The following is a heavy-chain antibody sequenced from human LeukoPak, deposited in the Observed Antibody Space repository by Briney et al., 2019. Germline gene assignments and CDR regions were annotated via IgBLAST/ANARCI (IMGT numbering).Heavy chain of an antibody. D-gene: IGHD2-2*01. CDR3: ARVPTDNCSSTSCYFMDDRTGFDP. J-gene: IGHJ5*02. CDR2: INHSGST. CDR1: GGSFSGYY. Sequence: PSETLSLTCAVYGGSFSGYYWSWIRQPPGKGLEWIGEINHSGSTNYNPSLKSRVTISVDTSKNQFSLKLSSVTAADTAVYYCARVPTDNCSSTSCYFMDDRTGFDPWGQGTLVTVSS. V-gene: IGHV4-34*01.